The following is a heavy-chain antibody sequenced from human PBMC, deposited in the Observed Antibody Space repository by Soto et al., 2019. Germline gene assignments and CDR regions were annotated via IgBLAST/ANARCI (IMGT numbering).Heavy chain of an antibody. V-gene: IGHV4-34*01. D-gene: IGHD2-15*01. J-gene: IGHJ4*02. CDR2: INHSGST. CDR1: GGSFSGYY. Sequence: SETLSLSYAVYGGSFSGYYWSWIRQPPGKGLEWIGEINHSGSTNYNPSLKSRVTISVDTSKNQFSLKLSSVTAADTAVYYCARGPDCSGGSCYPFDYWGQGTLVTVSS. CDR3: ARGPDCSGGSCYPFDY.